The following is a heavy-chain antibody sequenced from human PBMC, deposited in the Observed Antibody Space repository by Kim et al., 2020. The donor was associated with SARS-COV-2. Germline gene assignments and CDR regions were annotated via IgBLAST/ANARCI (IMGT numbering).Heavy chain of an antibody. D-gene: IGHD2-21*02. J-gene: IGHJ6*02. CDR2: ISYDGSNK. CDR3: ARDLTPYCGGDCYSLDV. Sequence: GGSLRLSCAASGFTFSSYAMHWVRQAPGKGLEWVAVISYDGSNKYYADSVKGRFTISRDNSKNTLYLQMNSLRAEDTAVYYCARDLTPYCGGDCYSLDVWGQGTTVTVSS. CDR1: GFTFSSYA. V-gene: IGHV3-30*04.